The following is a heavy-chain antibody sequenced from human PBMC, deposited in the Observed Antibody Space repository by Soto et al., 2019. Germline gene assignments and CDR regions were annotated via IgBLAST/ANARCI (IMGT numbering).Heavy chain of an antibody. CDR3: AREGTGTTRLYYYYGMDV. Sequence: ASVKVSCKASGYTFTSYGISWVRQAPGQGLEWMGWISAYNGNTNYAQKLQGRVTMTTDTSTSTAYMELRSLRSDDMAVYYCAREGTGTTRLYYYYGMDVWGQGTTVTVSS. J-gene: IGHJ6*02. D-gene: IGHD1-1*01. CDR1: GYTFTSYG. CDR2: ISAYNGNT. V-gene: IGHV1-18*03.